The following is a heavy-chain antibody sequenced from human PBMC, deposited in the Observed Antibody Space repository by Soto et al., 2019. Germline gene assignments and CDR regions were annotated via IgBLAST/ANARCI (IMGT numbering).Heavy chain of an antibody. CDR2: ISGSGGST. CDR1: GFTFSSYA. CDR3: AKDPGGYDEYFDY. V-gene: IGHV3-23*01. J-gene: IGHJ4*02. D-gene: IGHD5-12*01. Sequence: EVQLLESGGGLVQPGGSLRLSCAASGFTFSSYAMSWVRQAPGKGLEWVSAISGSGGSTYYADSVKGRFTISRDNSKNTLYLQMNSLRAEDTAVSYCAKDPGGYDEYFDYWGQGTLVTVSS.